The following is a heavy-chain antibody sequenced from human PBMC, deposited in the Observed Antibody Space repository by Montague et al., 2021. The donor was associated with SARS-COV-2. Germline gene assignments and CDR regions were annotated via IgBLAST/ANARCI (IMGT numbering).Heavy chain of an antibody. CDR3: ARLELPHNGADGWGVLDY. CDR1: GGSISSSSYY. J-gene: IGHJ4*02. CDR2: IYYSGST. D-gene: IGHD1-7*01. V-gene: IGHV4-39*01. Sequence: SETLSLTCTVSGGSISSSSYYWGWIRQPPGKGLEWIGSIYYSGSTYYNPSLKSRVTISVDTSKNQFSLKLSSVTAADTAVYYCARLELPHNGADGWGVLDYWGQGTLVTVSS.